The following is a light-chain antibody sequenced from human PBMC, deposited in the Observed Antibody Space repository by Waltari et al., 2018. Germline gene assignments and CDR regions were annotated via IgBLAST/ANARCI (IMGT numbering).Light chain of an antibody. CDR1: RSNIGTNT. CDR2: RNN. Sequence: QSVLTQPPSASGTPGQRVTIPCSGSRSNIGTNTVNWYQQLPGAAPKVLIYRNNRRPSGVPDRFSGSKSVTSASLAISGLQSEDEAAYFCASWDDSLNGPVFGGGTTLTVL. V-gene: IGLV1-44*01. CDR3: ASWDDSLNGPV. J-gene: IGLJ3*02.